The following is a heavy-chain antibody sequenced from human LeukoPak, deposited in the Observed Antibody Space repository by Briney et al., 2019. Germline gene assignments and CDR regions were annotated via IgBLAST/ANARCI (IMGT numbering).Heavy chain of an antibody. J-gene: IGHJ4*02. Sequence: PGGSLRLSCAASGFTFSSYAMHWVRQAPGKGLEWVALIPYDGSNKYYADSVKGRFTVSRDNSKNTLYLQMNSLRAEDTAAYYCVRGAYSSSWLNFDYWGQGTLVTVSS. CDR2: IPYDGSNK. V-gene: IGHV3-30*04. D-gene: IGHD6-13*01. CDR3: VRGAYSSSWLNFDY. CDR1: GFTFSSYA.